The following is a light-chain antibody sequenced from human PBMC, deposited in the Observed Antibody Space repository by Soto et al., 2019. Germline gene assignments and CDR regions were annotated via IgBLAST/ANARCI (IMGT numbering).Light chain of an antibody. J-gene: IGKJ2*01. CDR1: QSVSSSY. CDR2: GAS. V-gene: IGKV3-20*01. CDR3: QQYCSSPYT. Sequence: EIVLTQSPGTLSLSPGERATLSCRASQSVSSSYLAWYQQKPGQAPRLLIYGASSSATGSQDRFSGSGSGTDFTLTISRLEPEDLAVYYCQQYCSSPYTFGQRTKLEIK.